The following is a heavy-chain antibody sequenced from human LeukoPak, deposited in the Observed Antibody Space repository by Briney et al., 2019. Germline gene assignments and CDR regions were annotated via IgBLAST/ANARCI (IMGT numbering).Heavy chain of an antibody. CDR1: GGSFSGYY. D-gene: IGHD2-21*02. Sequence: SETLSLTCAVYGGSFSGYYWTWIRQPPGKGLEWIGQIHQSGRPNYNPSLKSRVTISVDTSKNQFSLKLSSVTAAETAVYCCARGHPLLDYWGQGTLVTVSS. V-gene: IGHV4-34*01. CDR3: ARGHPLLDY. CDR2: IHQSGRP. J-gene: IGHJ4*02.